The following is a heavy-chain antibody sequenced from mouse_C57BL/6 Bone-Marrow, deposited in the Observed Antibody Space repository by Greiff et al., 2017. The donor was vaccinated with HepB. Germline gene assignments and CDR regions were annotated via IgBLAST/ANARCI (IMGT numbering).Heavy chain of an antibody. Sequence: VQLQQSGAELVRPGTSVKMSCKASGYTFTNYWIGWVKQRPGHGLEWIGDIYPGGGYTNYNEKFKGKATLTADKSSSTAYMQFSSLTSEDSAIYYCARREAPYYGSSPFDYWGQGTTLTVSS. V-gene: IGHV1-63*01. CDR1: GYTFTNYW. CDR3: ARREAPYYGSSPFDY. CDR2: IYPGGGYT. D-gene: IGHD1-1*01. J-gene: IGHJ2*01.